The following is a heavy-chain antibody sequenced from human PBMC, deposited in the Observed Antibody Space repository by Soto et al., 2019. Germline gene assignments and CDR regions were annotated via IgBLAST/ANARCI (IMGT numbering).Heavy chain of an antibody. J-gene: IGHJ6*02. V-gene: IGHV4-30-2*01. CDR2: IYHSGST. CDR1: GGSISSGGYS. CDR3: ARVSSTYGVDV. Sequence: PSETLSLTCAVSGGSISSGGYSWSWIRQPPGKGLEWIGYIYHSGSTYYNPSLKSRVTISVDRSKNQFSLKLSSVTAADTAVYYCARVSSTYGVDVWGQGTTVTV.